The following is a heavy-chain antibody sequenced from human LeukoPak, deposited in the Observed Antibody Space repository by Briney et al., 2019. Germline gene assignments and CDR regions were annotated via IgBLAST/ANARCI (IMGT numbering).Heavy chain of an antibody. CDR1: GFTFSSYA. V-gene: IGHV3-23*01. CDR3: AKDLLEFYSGYDQGAFDI. Sequence: GGSLRLSCAASGFTFSSYAMSWVRQAPGKGLEWVSAISGSGGSTYYADSVKGRFTISRDNSKNTLYLQMNSLRAEDTAVYYCAKDLLEFYSGYDQGAFDIWGQGTMVTVSS. D-gene: IGHD5-12*01. CDR2: ISGSGGST. J-gene: IGHJ3*02.